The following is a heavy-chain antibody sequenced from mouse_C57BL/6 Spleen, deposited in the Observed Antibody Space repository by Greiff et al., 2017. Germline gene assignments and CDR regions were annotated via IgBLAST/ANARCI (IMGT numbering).Heavy chain of an antibody. J-gene: IGHJ3*01. CDR1: GYTFTDYY. V-gene: IGHV1-76*01. Sequence: QVQLKQSGAELVRPGASVKLSCKASGYTFTDYYINWVKQRPGQGLEWIARIYPGSGNTYYNEKFKGKATLTAEKSSSTAYMQLSSLTSEDSAVYFCARGGYPAYWGQGTLVTVSA. CDR3: ARGGYPAY. D-gene: IGHD2-2*01. CDR2: IYPGSGNT.